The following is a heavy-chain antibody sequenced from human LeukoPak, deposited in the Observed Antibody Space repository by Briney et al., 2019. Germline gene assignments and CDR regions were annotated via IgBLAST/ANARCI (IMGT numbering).Heavy chain of an antibody. V-gene: IGHV1-69*05. CDR1: GGTFSSYA. Sequence: GASVKVSCKASGGTFSSYAISWVRQAPGQGLEWMGGIIPIFGTANYAQKFQGRVTITTDESTSTAYMELSSLRSEDTAVYYCAREEGIQLWLRWFDPWGQGTLVTVSS. D-gene: IGHD5-18*01. CDR3: AREEGIQLWLRWFDP. CDR2: IIPIFGTA. J-gene: IGHJ5*02.